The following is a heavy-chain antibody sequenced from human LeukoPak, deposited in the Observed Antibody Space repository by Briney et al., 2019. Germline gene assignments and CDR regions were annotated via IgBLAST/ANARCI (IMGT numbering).Heavy chain of an antibody. Sequence: ASVKVSCKASGYTFTSYGISWVRQAPGQGLEWMGWISAYNGNTNYAQKLQGRVTMTTDTSTSTAYMELRSLRSDDTAVYYCARQGSGWYGSKHYYYYYGMDVWGQGTTVTVSS. CDR2: ISAYNGNT. V-gene: IGHV1-18*01. CDR1: GYTFTSYG. J-gene: IGHJ6*02. D-gene: IGHD6-19*01. CDR3: ARQGSGWYGSKHYYYYYGMDV.